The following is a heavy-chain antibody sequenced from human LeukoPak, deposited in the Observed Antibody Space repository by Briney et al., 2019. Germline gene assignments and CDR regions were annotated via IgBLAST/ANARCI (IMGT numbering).Heavy chain of an antibody. V-gene: IGHV4-34*01. CDR2: INHSGST. CDR3: ARAKGSTRGYDFWSGYRPYYYMDV. D-gene: IGHD3-3*01. CDR1: GGSFSGYY. Sequence: PSETLSLTCAVYGGSFSGYYWSWIRQPPGKGLEWIAEINHSGSTNYNPSLKSRVTISVGTSKNQFSLKLSSVTAADTAVYYCARAKGSTRGYDFWSGYRPYYYMDVWGKGTTVTVSS. J-gene: IGHJ6*03.